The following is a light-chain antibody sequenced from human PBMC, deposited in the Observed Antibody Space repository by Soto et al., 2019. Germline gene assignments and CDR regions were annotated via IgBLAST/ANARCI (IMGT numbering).Light chain of an antibody. CDR3: SSYTGSSTYV. CDR1: SSDVGGYNY. CDR2: DVT. J-gene: IGLJ1*01. Sequence: QSALTQPASVSGSPGQSITISCTGTSSDVGGYNYVSWYQQNPGKAPKLLIYDVTKRPSGVSNRFSGSKSGNTASLTISGLQAEDEADYYCSSYTGSSTYVFGTGTKVTVL. V-gene: IGLV2-14*01.